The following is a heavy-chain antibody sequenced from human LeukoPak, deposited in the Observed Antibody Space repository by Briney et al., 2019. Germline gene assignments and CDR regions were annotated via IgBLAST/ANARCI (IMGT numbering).Heavy chain of an antibody. CDR1: GFTFRNYV. CDR2: INPNGNVN. Sequence: PGGSLRLSCAASGFTFRNYVIHWARQAPGKGLEWVATINPNGNVNYYVDSVKGRFTISRDNAKNSLFLQMSNLRAEDTAVYFCARGGGLDVWGQGATVTVSS. CDR3: ARGGGLDV. D-gene: IGHD3-16*01. V-gene: IGHV3-7*03. J-gene: IGHJ6*02.